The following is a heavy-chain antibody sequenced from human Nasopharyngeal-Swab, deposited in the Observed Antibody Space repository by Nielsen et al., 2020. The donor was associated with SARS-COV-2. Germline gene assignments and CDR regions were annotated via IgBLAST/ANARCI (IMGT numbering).Heavy chain of an antibody. V-gene: IGHV4-59*13. CDR2: IYYSGST. D-gene: IGHD1-1*01. CDR1: GGSISSYY. CDR3: ARGNNWNYAMDV. J-gene: IGHJ6*02. Sequence: GSLRLSCTVSGGSISSYYWSWIRQPPGKGLEWIGYIYYSGSTKYNPSLKSRVTISVDTSKNQFSLKLSSVTAADTAVYYCARGNNWNYAMDVWGQGTTVTVSS.